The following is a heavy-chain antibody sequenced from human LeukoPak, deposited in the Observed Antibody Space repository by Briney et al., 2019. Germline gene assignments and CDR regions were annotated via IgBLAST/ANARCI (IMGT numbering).Heavy chain of an antibody. CDR1: GFIFSNFW. J-gene: IGHJ4*02. Sequence: GGSLRLSCAASGFIFSNFWMGWVRKAPGKGLKWVSTINDNGDGTYYADSVKGRFTISRDNAKNSLYLQMNSLRAEDTAVYYCARDTLWFGEFFPDYWGQGTLVTVSS. D-gene: IGHD3-10*01. CDR3: ARDTLWFGEFFPDY. V-gene: IGHV3-21*01. CDR2: INDNGDGT.